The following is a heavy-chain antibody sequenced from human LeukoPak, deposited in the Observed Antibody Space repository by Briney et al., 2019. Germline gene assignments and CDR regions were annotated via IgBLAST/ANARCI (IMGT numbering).Heavy chain of an antibody. J-gene: IGHJ4*02. V-gene: IGHV3-30-3*01. CDR3: AREGSSGFYPH. D-gene: IGHD3-22*01. CDR2: VSQDGGEK. Sequence: GGSLRLSCAASGFTFSTYPMHWVRQGPAKGLEWVAVVSQDGGEKHYADPVKGRFTISRDNSRNTLFLQMDSLRAEDTAFYYCAREGSSGFYPHWGQGILVTVSS. CDR1: GFTFSTYP.